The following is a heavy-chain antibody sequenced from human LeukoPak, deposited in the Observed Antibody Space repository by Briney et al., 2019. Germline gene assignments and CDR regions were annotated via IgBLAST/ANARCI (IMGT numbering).Heavy chain of an antibody. CDR1: GFTFSSYG. V-gene: IGHV3-33*01. Sequence: PGKSLRLSCAASGFTFSSYGMHWVRQAPGKGLELVAVIWYDGSNKYYADSVKGRFTISRDNSKNTLYLQMNSLRAEDTAVYYCAVDTAMALDYWGQGTLVTVSS. CDR3: AVDTAMALDY. CDR2: IWYDGSNK. J-gene: IGHJ4*02. D-gene: IGHD5-18*01.